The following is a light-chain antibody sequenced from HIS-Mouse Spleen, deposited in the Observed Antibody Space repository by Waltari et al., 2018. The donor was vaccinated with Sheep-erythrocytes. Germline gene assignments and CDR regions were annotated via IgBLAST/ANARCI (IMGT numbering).Light chain of an antibody. Sequence: DIVLTQSPATLSLSPGERATLSCRASQSVSSYLAWYQQKPGQAPRLLIYDASNRATGIPARFSGSGSGTDFTLTISSLVPEDFAVYYCQQRSNWYTFGQGTKLEIK. CDR1: QSVSSY. CDR3: QQRSNWYT. J-gene: IGKJ2*01. CDR2: DAS. V-gene: IGKV3-11*01.